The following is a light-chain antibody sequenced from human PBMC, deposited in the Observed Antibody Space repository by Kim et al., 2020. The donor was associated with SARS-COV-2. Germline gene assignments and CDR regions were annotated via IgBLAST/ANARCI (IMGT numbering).Light chain of an antibody. V-gene: IGLV2-18*02. J-gene: IGLJ1*01. CDR2: EVS. CDR1: SSDVGSYNR. CDR3: NSYTSRSTFV. Sequence: QSALTQPPSVSVSPGQSVTISCTGTSSDVGSYNRVSWYQQPPGTAPKLLIYEVSNRPSGVPDRFSGSKSGNTASLTISGLQAEDEADYYFNSYTSRSTFVFGTGTKVTVL.